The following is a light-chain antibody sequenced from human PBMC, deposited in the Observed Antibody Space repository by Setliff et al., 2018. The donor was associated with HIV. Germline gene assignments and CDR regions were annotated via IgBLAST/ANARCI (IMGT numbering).Light chain of an antibody. CDR1: SSDVGGYNW. J-gene: IGLJ3*02. V-gene: IGLV2-11*01. CDR3: CSYATTTTSSWV. CDR2: DIT. Sequence: QSALTQPRSVSGSPGQSVTLSCTGTSSDVGGYNWVSWYQQRPGEAPKLIIYDITERPSGVPDRFSGSKSANTASLTISGLQADDEADYYCCSYATTTTSSWVFGGGTKVTVL.